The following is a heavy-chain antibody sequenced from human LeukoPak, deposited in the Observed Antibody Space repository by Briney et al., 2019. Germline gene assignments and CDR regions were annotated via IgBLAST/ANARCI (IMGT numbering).Heavy chain of an antibody. CDR2: IYHSGST. Sequence: PSETLSLTCAVSGGSISSSNWWSWVRPPPGKGLEWIGEIYHSGSTNYNPSLKSRVTISVDKSKNQFSLKLSSVTAADTAVYYCAREHRGYSYGPSHSLDYWGQGTLVTVSS. D-gene: IGHD5-18*01. CDR1: GGSISSSNW. J-gene: IGHJ4*02. V-gene: IGHV4-4*02. CDR3: AREHRGYSYGPSHSLDY.